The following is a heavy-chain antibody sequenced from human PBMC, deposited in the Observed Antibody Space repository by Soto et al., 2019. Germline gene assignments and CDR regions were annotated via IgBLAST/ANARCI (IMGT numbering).Heavy chain of an antibody. J-gene: IGHJ5*02. Sequence: PSETLSLTCTVSGGSVSSGSYYWSWIRQPPGKGLEWIGYIYYSGSTNYNPSLKSRVTISVDTSKNQFSLKLSSVTAADTAVYYCARGAYNWNGRAWFAPWGQGTPVTVSS. CDR2: IYYSGST. CDR3: ARGAYNWNGRAWFAP. V-gene: IGHV4-61*01. D-gene: IGHD1-20*01. CDR1: GGSVSSGSYY.